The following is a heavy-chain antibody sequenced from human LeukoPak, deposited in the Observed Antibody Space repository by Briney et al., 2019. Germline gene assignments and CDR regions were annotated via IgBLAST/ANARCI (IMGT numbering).Heavy chain of an antibody. J-gene: IGHJ5*02. D-gene: IGHD3-22*01. CDR3: ARGGRRYYDSCFDP. V-gene: IGHV1-46*01. CDR1: GYTFTSNY. CDR2: IYPRDGST. Sequence: GASVKVSCKASGYTFTSNYIHWVRQAPGQGLEWMGMIYPRDGSTSYAQKFQGRVTVTRDTSTSTVYMELSSLRPEDTAVYYCARGGRRYYDSCFDPWGQGTLVTVSS.